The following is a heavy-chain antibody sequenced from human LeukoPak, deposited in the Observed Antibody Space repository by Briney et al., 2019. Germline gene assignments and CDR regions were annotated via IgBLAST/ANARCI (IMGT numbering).Heavy chain of an antibody. Sequence: GGSLTLSCAASGFTFSSYSMNWVRLAPAEGLEWVSSICSSSSYIYYVDSVEGRFTISRDNAKNSLYLQMNNLRAEDTAVYYCARGPGGGSGSDCQNYYGMGVWGQGTTVTVSS. J-gene: IGHJ6*02. CDR1: GFTFSSYS. V-gene: IGHV3-21*01. CDR2: ICSSSSYI. D-gene: IGHD3-10*01. CDR3: ARGPGGGSGSDCQNYYGMGV.